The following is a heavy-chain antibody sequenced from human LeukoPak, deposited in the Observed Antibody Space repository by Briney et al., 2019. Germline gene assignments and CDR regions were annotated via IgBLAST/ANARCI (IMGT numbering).Heavy chain of an antibody. D-gene: IGHD3/OR15-3a*01. J-gene: IGHJ3*02. CDR2: INQSGSI. CDR3: ARVPPTPMDSSDI. CDR1: GGSFSGYY. Sequence: SETLSLTCAVYGGSFSGYYWSWIRQPPGKGLEWIGEINQSGSINYNPSLMCRVTISVDTSQSKNQFSLKLSSVTAADTAVYYCARVPPTPMDSSDIWGQGTVVTVSS. V-gene: IGHV4-34*01.